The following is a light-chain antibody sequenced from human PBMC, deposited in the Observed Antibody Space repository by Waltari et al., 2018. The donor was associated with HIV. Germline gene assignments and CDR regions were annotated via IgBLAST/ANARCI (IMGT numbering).Light chain of an antibody. CDR2: DVD. V-gene: IGLV2-11*01. J-gene: IGLJ1*01. CDR3: CSYAGTNIWV. CDR1: NNDIGSYSH. Sequence: QSALTQPRSVSGSPGQSVNISCPGMNNDIGSYSHVSWYQHHPGEAPTVIIYDVDQRPSGGPDRFSGSRSGNTASLTISGLQTEDESDYYCCSYAGTNIWVFGTGTKVTV.